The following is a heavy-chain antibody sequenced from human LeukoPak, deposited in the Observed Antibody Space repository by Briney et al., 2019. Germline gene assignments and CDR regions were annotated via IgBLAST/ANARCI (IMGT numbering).Heavy chain of an antibody. CDR1: GFTFNSYA. V-gene: IGHV3-23*01. Sequence: GGSLRLSCAASGFTFNSYAMSWVRQAPGKGLEWVSAISGSGGSTYYADSVKGRFTISRDNSKNTLYLQMNSLRAEDTAVYYCAKSLGWVRAAFDIWGQGTMVTVSS. CDR3: AKSLGWVRAAFDI. J-gene: IGHJ3*02. D-gene: IGHD1-26*01. CDR2: ISGSGGST.